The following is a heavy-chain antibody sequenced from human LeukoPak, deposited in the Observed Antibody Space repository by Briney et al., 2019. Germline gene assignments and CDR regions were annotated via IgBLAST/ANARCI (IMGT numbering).Heavy chain of an antibody. J-gene: IGHJ4*02. CDR1: GFTVSSNY. D-gene: IGHD6-19*01. Sequence: GGSLRLSGAASGFTVSSNYRSWVRQAPGKGLKWVSVIYSGGSTYYADSVKGRFTISRDNAKNSLYLQMNSLRAEDTAVYYCARDTGWYRVDYWGQGTLVTVSS. CDR2: IYSGGST. V-gene: IGHV3-66*01. CDR3: ARDTGWYRVDY.